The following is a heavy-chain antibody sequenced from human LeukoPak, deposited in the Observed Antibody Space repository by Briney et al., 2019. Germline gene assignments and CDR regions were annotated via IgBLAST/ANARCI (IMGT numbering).Heavy chain of an antibody. CDR2: IYTSGST. Sequence: PSETLSLTCTVSGGSISSYYWSWSRQPAGKGLEWIGRIYTSGSTNYNPSLKSRVTMSVDTSKNQFSLKLNSVTAADTAVYYCAKSNGYGLVDIWGQGTMVTVSS. CDR3: AKSNGYGLVDI. J-gene: IGHJ3*02. CDR1: GGSISSYY. V-gene: IGHV4-4*07. D-gene: IGHD3-10*01.